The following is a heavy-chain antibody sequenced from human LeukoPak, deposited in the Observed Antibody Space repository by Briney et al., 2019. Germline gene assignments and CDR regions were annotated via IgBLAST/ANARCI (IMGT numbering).Heavy chain of an antibody. D-gene: IGHD3-10*01. CDR1: GYTFTGYY. J-gene: IGHJ4*02. CDR2: INPNSGGT. V-gene: IGHV1-2*02. Sequence: ASVKVSCKASGYTFTGYYMHWVRQAPGQGLEWMGWINPNSGGTNYAQKFQGRVTITADESTSTAYMELSSLRSEDTAVYYCSTRGRANFDYWGQGTLVTVSS. CDR3: STRGRANFDY.